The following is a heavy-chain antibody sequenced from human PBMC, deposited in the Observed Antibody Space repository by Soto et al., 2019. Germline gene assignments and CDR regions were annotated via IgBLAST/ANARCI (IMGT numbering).Heavy chain of an antibody. J-gene: IGHJ5*02. CDR2: IDSSGEK. D-gene: IGHD2-15*01. CDR1: GLSITDSEMG. Sequence: QVTLKESGPVLVKPTETLTLRCTVSGLSITDSEMGVSWIRQPPGQPLEWLAHIDSSGEKSYRTFLKSRLAISKDTSKSQIVLTMTNMDPADTATYYCARRQVAVAVSPWFDPWGQGIPVTVSS. CDR3: ARRQVAVAVSPWFDP. V-gene: IGHV2-26*01.